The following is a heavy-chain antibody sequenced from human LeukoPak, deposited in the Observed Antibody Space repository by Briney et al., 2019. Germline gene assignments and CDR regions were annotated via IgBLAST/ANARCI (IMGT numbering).Heavy chain of an antibody. J-gene: IGHJ4*02. D-gene: IGHD2/OR15-2a*01. Sequence: GGSLRLSCAASGFIFSSYNMNWVRQAPGKGLEWVSSITTDNKYKFYADSLQGRFTISRDNAKNSVYLQMNSLRAEDTAVYYCTRDATYYLRYGYFDYWGQGTLVTVSS. CDR1: GFIFSSYN. CDR3: TRDATYYLRYGYFDY. CDR2: ITTDNKYK. V-gene: IGHV3-21*01.